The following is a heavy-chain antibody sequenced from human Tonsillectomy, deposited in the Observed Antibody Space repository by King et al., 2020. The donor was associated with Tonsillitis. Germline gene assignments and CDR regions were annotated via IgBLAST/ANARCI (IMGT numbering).Heavy chain of an antibody. D-gene: IGHD4-17*01. Sequence: VQLVESGGGLVKPGGSLRLSCAGSGFRFSDYYMSWIRQAPGKGLEWISYISASGKTIYCADSMKGRFTISRDNDKNSVFLQMSGLRVDDTAVYYCAKHYGDYAYMDHWGRGALVTVSS. V-gene: IGHV3-11*01. CDR2: ISASGKTI. CDR1: GFRFSDYY. CDR3: AKHYGDYAYMDH. J-gene: IGHJ4*02.